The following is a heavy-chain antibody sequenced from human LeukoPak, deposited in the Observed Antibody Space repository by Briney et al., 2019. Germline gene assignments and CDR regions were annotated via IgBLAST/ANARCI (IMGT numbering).Heavy chain of an antibody. CDR3: ARGRGSYRYFDY. J-gene: IGHJ4*02. CDR1: GYTFTGYY. D-gene: IGHD3-16*02. V-gene: IGHV1-2*02. Sequence: ASVKVSCKASGYTFTGYYMHWVRQAPGHGLEWMGWINPNSGGTNYAQKFQGRVTMTRDTSISTAYMELSRLRSEDTAVYYCARGRGSYRYFDYWGQGTLVTVSS. CDR2: INPNSGGT.